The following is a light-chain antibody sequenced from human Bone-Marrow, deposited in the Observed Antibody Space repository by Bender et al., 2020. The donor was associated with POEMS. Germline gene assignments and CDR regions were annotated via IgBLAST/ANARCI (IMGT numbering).Light chain of an antibody. Sequence: QSALTQPASVSGSPEQSITISCTGTSSDVGTYNLVSWYQQHPGKAPKLMIYEVSKRPSGVSNRFSGSKSGNTASLTISGLQAEDEADYYCCSYAGSYTYVFGTGTKVTVL. J-gene: IGLJ1*01. CDR1: SSDVGTYNL. CDR2: EVS. V-gene: IGLV2-23*02. CDR3: CSYAGSYTYV.